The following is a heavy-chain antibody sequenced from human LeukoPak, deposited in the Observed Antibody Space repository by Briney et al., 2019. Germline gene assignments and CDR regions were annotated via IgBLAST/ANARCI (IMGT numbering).Heavy chain of an antibody. CDR2: ISGSSSTI. D-gene: IGHD6-13*01. CDR1: GFTFSSFG. CDR3: AKDMQQQLAPFAHYGMDV. J-gene: IGHJ6*02. V-gene: IGHV3-48*01. Sequence: GGPLRLSCAASGFTFSSFGMNWVRQAPGKGLEWVSYISGSSSTIHYADSVKGRFTISRDNAKNSLYLQMNSLRAEDTAVYYCAKDMQQQLAPFAHYGMDVWGQGTTVTVSS.